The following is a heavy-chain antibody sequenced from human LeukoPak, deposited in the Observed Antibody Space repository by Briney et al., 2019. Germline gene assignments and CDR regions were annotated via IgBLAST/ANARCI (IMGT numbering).Heavy chain of an antibody. CDR2: IYYSGNT. CDR3: ARRGSLHSPATP. Sequence: PSETLSLTCTVSGGFISSSNYYWDWIRQPPGTGLEWIGSIYYSGNTYYNPSLKGRVTISVDTSKNQFSLKLTSVTASDTALYYCARRGSLHSPATPWGQGTLVTVSS. J-gene: IGHJ5*02. CDR1: GGFISSSNYY. D-gene: IGHD4-23*01. V-gene: IGHV4-39*01.